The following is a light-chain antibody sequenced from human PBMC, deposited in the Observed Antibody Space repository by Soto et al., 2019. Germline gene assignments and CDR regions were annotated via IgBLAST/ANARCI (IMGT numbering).Light chain of an antibody. CDR3: QQYDSGPLT. V-gene: IGKV3-15*01. Sequence: ETVMTQSPATLSVSPGERATLACRASQMGNSNLAWYQQESGQPPRLLVFCASTRATGVPARFSGSGAGTEFTLTISSLDSEDFAVYYCQQYDSGPLTFGGGTKVDIK. CDR2: CAS. J-gene: IGKJ4*01. CDR1: QMGNSN.